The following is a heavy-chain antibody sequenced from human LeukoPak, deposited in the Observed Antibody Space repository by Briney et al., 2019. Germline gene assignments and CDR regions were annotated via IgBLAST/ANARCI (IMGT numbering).Heavy chain of an antibody. D-gene: IGHD3-22*01. Sequence: GGPLRLSCAASGFTFSSYAMSWVRQAPGKGLEWVSAISGSGGSTYYADSVKGRFTISRDNSKNTLYLQMNSLRAEDTAVYYCAKERARYYDSSGIDYWGQGTLVTVSS. CDR2: ISGSGGST. V-gene: IGHV3-23*01. J-gene: IGHJ4*02. CDR1: GFTFSSYA. CDR3: AKERARYYDSSGIDY.